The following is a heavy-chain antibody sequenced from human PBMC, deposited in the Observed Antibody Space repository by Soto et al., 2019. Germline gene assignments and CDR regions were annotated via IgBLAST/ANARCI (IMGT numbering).Heavy chain of an antibody. Sequence: ASVKVSCKASGYTFTGYYMHWLRQATGQGLEWMGWMNPNSGNTGYAQKFQGRVTMTRNTSISTAYMELSSLRSEDTAVYYCARSLGLYNWKPWGQGTLVTVSS. CDR1: GYTFTGYY. CDR2: MNPNSGNT. V-gene: IGHV1-8*02. J-gene: IGHJ4*02. D-gene: IGHD1-20*01. CDR3: ARSLGLYNWKP.